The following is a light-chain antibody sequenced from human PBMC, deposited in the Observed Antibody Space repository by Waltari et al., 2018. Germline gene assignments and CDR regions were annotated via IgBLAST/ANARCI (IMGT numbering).Light chain of an antibody. Sequence: EIVLTHSPGTLSLSPGERATLSCRASQTVSSSYLGWYQQKPGQAPRLLIYGASSRATGIPDRFSGSGSGTDFTLTISRLEPEDFAVYYCQQYGNSLWTFGQGTKVEIK. CDR2: GAS. V-gene: IGKV3-20*01. CDR1: QTVSSSY. CDR3: QQYGNSLWT. J-gene: IGKJ1*01.